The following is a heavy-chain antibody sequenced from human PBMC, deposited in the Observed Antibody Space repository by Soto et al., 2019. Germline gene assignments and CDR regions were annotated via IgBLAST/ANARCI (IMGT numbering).Heavy chain of an antibody. V-gene: IGHV3-30*18. Sequence: GGSLRLSCAASGLTFSSYGMHWVRQAPGKGLEWVAVISYDGSNKYYADSLKGRFTVSRDNSKNTLYLQMSSLRAEDTAVYYCVKDGSSGWPYYYGMDVWGKGTTVTVSS. CDR1: GLTFSSYG. CDR3: VKDGSSGWPYYYGMDV. CDR2: ISYDGSNK. D-gene: IGHD6-19*01. J-gene: IGHJ6*04.